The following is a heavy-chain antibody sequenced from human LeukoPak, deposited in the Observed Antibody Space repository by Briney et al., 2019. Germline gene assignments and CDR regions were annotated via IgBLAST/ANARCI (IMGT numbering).Heavy chain of an antibody. V-gene: IGHV3-23*01. J-gene: IGHJ3*02. D-gene: IGHD1-26*01. CDR3: AKRVGAAQAFDI. CDR1: GFTFSNYA. Sequence: GGSLRLSCAASGFTFSNYAMSWVRQAPGKGLEWVSTISGGGGSTYYADAVKGRFTISRDNSKNTLYLQMNSLRAEDTAVYFCAKRVGAAQAFDIWGQGTMVTVSS. CDR2: ISGGGGST.